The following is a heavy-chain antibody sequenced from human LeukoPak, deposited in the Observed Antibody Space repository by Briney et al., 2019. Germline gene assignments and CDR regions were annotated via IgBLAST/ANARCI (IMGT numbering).Heavy chain of an antibody. CDR3: VRVAGIPARRGERSHLDYMDV. Sequence: GSLRLSCAASGFTFSNAWMSWVRQAPGKGLEWIGEINHRGRTNYNPSLTSRVTISVDTSKNQFSLKLTSVTAADTAVYYCVRVAGIPARRGERSHLDYMDVWGKGTTVTVSS. CDR2: INHRGRT. CDR1: GFTFSNAW. D-gene: IGHD6-6*01. J-gene: IGHJ6*03. V-gene: IGHV4-34*01.